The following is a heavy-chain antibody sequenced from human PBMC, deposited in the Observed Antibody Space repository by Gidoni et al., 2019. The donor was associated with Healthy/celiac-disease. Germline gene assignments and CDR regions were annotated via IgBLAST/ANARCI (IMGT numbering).Heavy chain of an antibody. V-gene: IGHV3-48*02. D-gene: IGHD2-15*01. Sequence: EVPLVESGGGLVQPGGSLRLSCAASGFTFSSYSMNWVRQPPGKGREWVSYISSSSSTIYYADSVKGRFTISRDNAKNSLYLQMNSLRDEDTAVYYCARVRQDCSGGSCYSRSRYYYYMDVWGKGTTVTVSS. J-gene: IGHJ6*03. CDR2: ISSSSSTI. CDR3: ARVRQDCSGGSCYSRSRYYYYMDV. CDR1: GFTFSSYS.